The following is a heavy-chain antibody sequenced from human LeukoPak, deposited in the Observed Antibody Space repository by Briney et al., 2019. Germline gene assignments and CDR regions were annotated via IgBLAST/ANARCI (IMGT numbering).Heavy chain of an antibody. V-gene: IGHV3-64D*06. D-gene: IGHD3-9*01. CDR1: GFTFSSYA. CDR3: VKGMEDYDILTGVLDV. CDR2: ISSNGGST. J-gene: IGHJ6*02. Sequence: PGGSLRLSCSASGFTFSSYAMHWVRQAPGKELEYVSAISSNGGSTYYADSVKGRFTISRDNSKNTLYLQMSSLRAEDTAVYYCVKGMEDYDILTGVLDVWGQGTTVTVSS.